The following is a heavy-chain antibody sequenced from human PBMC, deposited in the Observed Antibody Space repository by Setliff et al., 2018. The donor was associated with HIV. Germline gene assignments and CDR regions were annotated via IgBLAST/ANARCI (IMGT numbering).Heavy chain of an antibody. CDR3: ARRPIKGYGPFDS. D-gene: IGHD2-15*01. CDR2: IYHSGST. V-gene: IGHV4-4*02. CDR1: GGSISSNW. J-gene: IGHJ4*02. Sequence: SETLSLTCAVSGGSISSNWWSWVRQSPGKGLEWIGEIYHSGSTNYNPSLKSRVAMSVDTSRNQFSLKLTSVTAADTAVYYCARRPIKGYGPFDSWGPGTLVTVSS.